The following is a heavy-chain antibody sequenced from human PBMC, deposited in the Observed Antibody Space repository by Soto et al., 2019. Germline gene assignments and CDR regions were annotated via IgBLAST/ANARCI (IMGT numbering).Heavy chain of an antibody. Sequence: PSETLSLTCAVYGGSFSGYYWSWTRQPPGKGLEWIGEINHSGSTNYNPSLKSRVTISVDTSKNQFSLKLSSVTAADTAVYYCARNGSYYDFWSGYYFGGGMDVWGQGTTVTVSS. CDR3: ARNGSYYDFWSGYYFGGGMDV. D-gene: IGHD3-3*01. J-gene: IGHJ6*02. CDR1: GGSFSGYY. CDR2: INHSGST. V-gene: IGHV4-34*01.